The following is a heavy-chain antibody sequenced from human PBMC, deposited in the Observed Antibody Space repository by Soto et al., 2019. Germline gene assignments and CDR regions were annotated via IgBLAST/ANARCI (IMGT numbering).Heavy chain of an antibody. CDR1: GGSISSYY. D-gene: IGHD3-10*01. CDR2: VHHSWGS. Sequence: QVQLQESGPGLVKPSETLSLSCTVSGGSISSYYWSWIRQPPGKGMEWIGYVHHSWGSTYNPSLQGRVAIALAPTKSQFSLKLASVTATDPAVYYCARQGFGALHGLVDGWGQGTTVTVS. J-gene: IGHJ6*02. CDR3: ARQGFGALHGLVDG. V-gene: IGHV4-59*08.